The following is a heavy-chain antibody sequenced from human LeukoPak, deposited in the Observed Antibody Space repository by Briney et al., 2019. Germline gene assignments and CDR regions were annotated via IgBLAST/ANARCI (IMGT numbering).Heavy chain of an antibody. V-gene: IGHV4-34*01. CDR3: ARGPHGYCNSTSCLTHDY. CDR2: INHSGST. Sequence: PSDPVPLICAVYGGSYCGFYWSGIPHPTERGGKWIVEINHSGSTNYIPSLKSRVTISVDTSKHQFSLNLSSVTAADAVVYYCARGPHGYCNSTSCLTHDYWGQGTLVTVS. J-gene: IGHJ4*02. CDR1: GGSYCGFY. D-gene: IGHD2-2*03.